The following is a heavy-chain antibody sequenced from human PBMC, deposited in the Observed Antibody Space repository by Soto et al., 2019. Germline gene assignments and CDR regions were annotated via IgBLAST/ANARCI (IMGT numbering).Heavy chain of an antibody. D-gene: IGHD2-2*01. CDR1: GYTFTSYY. Sequence: GASVKVSCKASGYTFTSYYMHWVRQAPGQGLEWMGIINPSGGSTSYAQKFQGRVTMTRDTSTSTVYMELSSLRSEATAVYYCARDSPRAYCSSTSCAGFDYWGQGTLVTVSS. CDR2: INPSGGST. V-gene: IGHV1-46*01. J-gene: IGHJ4*02. CDR3: ARDSPRAYCSSTSCAGFDY.